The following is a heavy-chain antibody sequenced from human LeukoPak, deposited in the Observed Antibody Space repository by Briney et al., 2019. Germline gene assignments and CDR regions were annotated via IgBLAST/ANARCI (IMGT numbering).Heavy chain of an antibody. CDR1: GFTFSAYE. CDR3: ATDLGSSRPNF. D-gene: IGHD6-13*01. Sequence: GGSLRLSCAASGFTFSAYEINWVRQAPGKGLEWVSYISSSGDILYYADSVKGRFTISRDNAKNSLYLQMNSLRAEDTAVYYCATDLGSSRPNFWGQGILVTVSS. CDR2: ISSSGDIL. J-gene: IGHJ4*02. V-gene: IGHV3-48*03.